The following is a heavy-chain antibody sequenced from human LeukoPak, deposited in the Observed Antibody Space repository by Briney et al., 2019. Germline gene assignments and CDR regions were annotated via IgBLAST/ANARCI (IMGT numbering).Heavy chain of an antibody. CDR2: IYSGGST. Sequence: SGGSLRLSCAASGFTFNNYAMSWVRQAPGKGLEWVSVIYSGGSTYYADSVKGRFTISRDNSKNTLYLQMNSLRAEDTAVYYCARGVGSGSRLRAGDYWGQGTLVTVSS. CDR3: ARGVGSGSRLRAGDY. D-gene: IGHD1-26*01. V-gene: IGHV3-53*01. CDR1: GFTFNNYA. J-gene: IGHJ4*02.